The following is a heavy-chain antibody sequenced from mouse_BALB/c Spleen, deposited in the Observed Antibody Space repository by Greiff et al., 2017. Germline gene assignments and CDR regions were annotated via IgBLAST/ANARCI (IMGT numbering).Heavy chain of an antibody. V-gene: IGHV3-8*02. CDR1: GDSITSGY. J-gene: IGHJ2*01. CDR2: ISYSGST. D-gene: IGHD2-1*01. Sequence: EVQLQQSGPSLVKPSQTLSLTCSVTGDSITSGYWNWIRKFPGNKLEYMGYISYSGSTYYNPSLKSRISITRDTSKNQYYLQLNSVTTEDTATYYCARWDYGNYEEGFFNYWGQGTTLTVSS. CDR3: ARWDYGNYEEGFFNY.